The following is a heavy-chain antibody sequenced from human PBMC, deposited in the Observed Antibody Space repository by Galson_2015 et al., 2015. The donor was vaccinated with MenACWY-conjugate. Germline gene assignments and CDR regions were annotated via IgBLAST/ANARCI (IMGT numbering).Heavy chain of an antibody. D-gene: IGHD3-10*01. CDR2: ISGSGGST. Sequence: SLRLSCAASGFTFSSYAMSWVRQAPGKGLEWVSAISGSGGSTYYADSVKGRFTISRDNSKNTLYLQMNSLRAEDTAVYYCAKSMGYYGSGRGAFDIWGQGTMVTVSS. CDR3: AKSMGYYGSGRGAFDI. V-gene: IGHV3-23*01. CDR1: GFTFSSYA. J-gene: IGHJ3*02.